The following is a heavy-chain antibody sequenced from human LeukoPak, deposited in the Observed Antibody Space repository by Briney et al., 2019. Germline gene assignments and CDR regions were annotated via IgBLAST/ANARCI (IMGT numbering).Heavy chain of an antibody. CDR3: ARHKQQQMVLDY. D-gene: IGHD6-13*01. Sequence: SETLSLTCTVCGGSISSYYWSWIRQPPGKGLEWIGYIYTSGSTNYNPSLKSRVTISVATSKNQFSLKLSSVTAADTAVYYCARHKQQQMVLDYWGQGTLVTVSS. J-gene: IGHJ4*02. CDR2: IYTSGST. V-gene: IGHV4-4*09. CDR1: GGSISSYY.